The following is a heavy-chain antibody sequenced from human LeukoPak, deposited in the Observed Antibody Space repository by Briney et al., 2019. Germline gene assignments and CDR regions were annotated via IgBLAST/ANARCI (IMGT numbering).Heavy chain of an antibody. CDR3: AREGANVLRYFDWLLPLDY. V-gene: IGHV3-74*01. CDR1: GFTFSNYW. J-gene: IGHJ4*02. D-gene: IGHD3-9*01. CDR2: INSDGINT. Sequence: GGSLRLSCAASGFTFSNYWMHWVRQAPGKGLVWVSRINSDGINTSYADSVKGRFTISRDNAKNTLNLQMNSLRAEDTAVYYCAREGANVLRYFDWLLPLDYWGQGTLVTVSS.